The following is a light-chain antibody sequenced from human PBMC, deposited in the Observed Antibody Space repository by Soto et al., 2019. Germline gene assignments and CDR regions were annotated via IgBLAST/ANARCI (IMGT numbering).Light chain of an antibody. J-gene: IGKJ1*01. CDR3: QQYNDWPWI. Sequence: EIVMTQSPATLSVSPGERVTLSCRASQSVSSNLAWYQQKPGLAPRLLFYAASTRATGIPARFSGSGSGTEFTVTISSLQSEDFAVYYCQQYNDWPWILGQGTKVEIK. CDR2: AAS. V-gene: IGKV3-15*01. CDR1: QSVSSN.